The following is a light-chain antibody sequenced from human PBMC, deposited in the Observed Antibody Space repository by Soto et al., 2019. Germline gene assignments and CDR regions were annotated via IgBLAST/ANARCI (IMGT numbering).Light chain of an antibody. CDR1: QGISNY. V-gene: IGKV1-27*01. CDR2: AAS. Sequence: DFQMSQSPSSLSASVGDRVTITCRASQGISNYLAWYQQKPGEAPNLLIYAASTLRSGVPSRFSGSGSGTDFTLTINNLQPEDVATYFCQKYYTAPLIFGGGTKVEI. J-gene: IGKJ4*01. CDR3: QKYYTAPLI.